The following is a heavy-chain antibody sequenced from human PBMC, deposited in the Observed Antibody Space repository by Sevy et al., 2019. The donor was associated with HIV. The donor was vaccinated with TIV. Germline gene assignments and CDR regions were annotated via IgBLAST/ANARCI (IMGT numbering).Heavy chain of an antibody. CDR1: GFTFDMYW. CDR3: ARGGLWRLYYYDSSGLNFDY. J-gene: IGHJ4*02. D-gene: IGHD3-22*01. Sequence: GGSLRLSCDASGFTFDMYWMQWVRQAPGKGLEWVANIRQDGNEIYYAASVRGRFTISRDNSKNTLYLQMNSLRAEDTAVYYCARGGLWRLYYYDSSGLNFDYWGQGTLVTVSS. V-gene: IGHV3-7*01. CDR2: IRQDGNEI.